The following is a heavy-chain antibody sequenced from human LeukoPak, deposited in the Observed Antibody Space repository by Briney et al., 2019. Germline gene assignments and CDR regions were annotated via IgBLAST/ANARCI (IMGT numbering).Heavy chain of an antibody. D-gene: IGHD5-24*01. Sequence: GGSLRLSCAASGFTFSSYAMSWVRQAPGKGLEWVAVVSYDGSNKYYADSVKGRFTISRDNSKNTLYLQMNSLRAEDTAVYYCARDLHRNGHYWGQGTLVTVSS. CDR2: VSYDGSNK. J-gene: IGHJ4*02. V-gene: IGHV3-30-3*01. CDR3: ARDLHRNGHY. CDR1: GFTFSSYA.